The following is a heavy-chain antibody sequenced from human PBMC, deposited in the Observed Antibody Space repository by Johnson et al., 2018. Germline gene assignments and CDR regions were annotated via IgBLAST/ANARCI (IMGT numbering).Heavy chain of an antibody. V-gene: IGHV3-30*03. Sequence: QVQLVQSGGGLVKPGGSLRLSCGASGFTFSSYSMHWVRQAPGKGLEWVAVISYDGSNKYYADSVKGRFTTPRDNAKKSLYLQMNSLRAEDTAVYYCEREWSMGIAADWDLWGQGTMVTVSS. D-gene: IGHD6-13*01. CDR3: EREWSMGIAADWDL. CDR1: GFTFSSYS. CDR2: ISYDGSNK. J-gene: IGHJ3*01.